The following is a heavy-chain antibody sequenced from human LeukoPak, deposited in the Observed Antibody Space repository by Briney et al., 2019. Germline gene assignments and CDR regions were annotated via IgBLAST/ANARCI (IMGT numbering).Heavy chain of an antibody. D-gene: IGHD5-24*01. CDR3: ARGWEMASKAPFDY. CDR1: GYTFTGYY. CDR2: INPNSGGT. Sequence: GASVKVSCKASGYTFTGYYMHWVRQAPGQGLEWMGWINPNSGGTNYAQKFQGRVTMTRDTSTSTVYMELSSLRSEDTAVYYCARGWEMASKAPFDYWGQGTLVTVSS. V-gene: IGHV1-2*02. J-gene: IGHJ4*02.